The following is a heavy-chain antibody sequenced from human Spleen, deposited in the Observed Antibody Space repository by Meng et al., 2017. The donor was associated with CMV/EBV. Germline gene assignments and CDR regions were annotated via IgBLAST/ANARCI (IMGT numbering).Heavy chain of an antibody. V-gene: IGHV3-11*04. J-gene: IGHJ4*02. CDR2: ISSSGSIM. Sequence: GESLKISCAASGFTFSDYYMTWIRQAPGKGLEWISHISSSGSIMHYAESVKGRFTISRDNGQSTLYLQMNSLRADDTAVYYCANSGLSGDMRWGQGTLVTVSS. D-gene: IGHD2-2*01. CDR3: ANSGLSGDMR. CDR1: GFTFSDYY.